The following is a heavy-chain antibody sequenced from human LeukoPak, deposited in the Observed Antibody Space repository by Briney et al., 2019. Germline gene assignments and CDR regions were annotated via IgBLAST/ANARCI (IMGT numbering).Heavy chain of an antibody. D-gene: IGHD6-6*01. CDR2: IKQDGSEK. J-gene: IGHJ4*02. V-gene: IGHV3-7*01. CDR3: ARSRRPEYSSSYPPYFFFDY. CDR1: GFTFSSYW. Sequence: QPGGSLRLSCAASGFTFSSYWMSWVRQAPGKGLEWVANIKQDGSEKYYVDSVKGRFTISRDNAKNSLYLQMNSLRAEDTAVYYCARSRRPEYSSSYPPYFFFDYWGQGTLVTVSS.